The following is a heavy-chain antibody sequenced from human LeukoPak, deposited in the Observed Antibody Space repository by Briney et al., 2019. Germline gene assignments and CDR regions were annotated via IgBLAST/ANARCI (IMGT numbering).Heavy chain of an antibody. V-gene: IGHV4-39*07. J-gene: IGHJ3*02. CDR3: TRDHYYGSGSYDAFDI. CDR1: GGPISGSSYN. D-gene: IGHD3-10*01. CDR2: IYYRGST. Sequence: SETLSLTCTVSGGPISGSSYNWGWIRQPQGKGLEWIGNIYYRGSTQYNLSVKSRVTISVDTSKNQFSLKLTSVTAADTAVYYCTRDHYYGSGSYDAFDIWGQGTMVTVSS.